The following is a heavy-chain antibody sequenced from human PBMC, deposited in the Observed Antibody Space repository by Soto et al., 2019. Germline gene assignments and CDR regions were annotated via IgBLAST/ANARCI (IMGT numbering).Heavy chain of an antibody. CDR2: ISSSSSTI. CDR1: GFTFSSYS. Sequence: GGSLRLSCAASGFTFSSYSMNWVRQAPGKGLEWVSYISSSSSTIYHADSVKGRFTISRDNAKNSLYLQMNSLRDEDTAVYYCARERSSGWSLFDYWGQGTLVTVSS. J-gene: IGHJ4*02. CDR3: ARERSSGWSLFDY. V-gene: IGHV3-48*02. D-gene: IGHD6-19*01.